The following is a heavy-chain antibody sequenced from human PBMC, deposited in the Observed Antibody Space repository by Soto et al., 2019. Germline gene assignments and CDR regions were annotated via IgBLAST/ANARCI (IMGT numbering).Heavy chain of an antibody. CDR1: GGSISSGGYY. CDR3: ARDRALLGDYYYGMDV. D-gene: IGHD2-15*01. J-gene: IGHJ6*02. CDR2: IYYSGST. Sequence: SETLSLTCTVSGGSISSGGYYWSWIRQHPGKGLEWIGYIYYSGSTYYNPSLKSRVTISVDTSKNQFSLKLSSVTAADTAVYYCARDRALLGDYYYGMDVWGQGTTVTVSS. V-gene: IGHV4-31*03.